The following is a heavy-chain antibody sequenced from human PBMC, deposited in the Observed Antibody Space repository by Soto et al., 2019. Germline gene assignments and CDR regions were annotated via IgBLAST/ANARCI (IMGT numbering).Heavy chain of an antibody. CDR1: GFTFSSYS. J-gene: IGHJ4*02. D-gene: IGHD2-2*01. CDR2: ISSSSSYI. CDR3: ARDNGMGLPAPNPRISIGC. V-gene: IGHV3-21*01. Sequence: GGSLRLSCAASGFTFSSYSMNWVRQAPGKGLEWVSSISSSSSYIYYADSVKGRFTISRDNAKNSLYLRMNSLRAEDTAEDYCARDNGMGLPAPNPRISIGCWGQGTLVTVSS.